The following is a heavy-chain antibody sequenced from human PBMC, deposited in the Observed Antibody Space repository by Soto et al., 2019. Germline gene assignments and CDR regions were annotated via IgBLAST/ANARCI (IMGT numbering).Heavy chain of an antibody. Sequence: GGSLRISCAASGFTFSSYAMSWVRQAPGKGLEWVSAISGSGGSTYYADSVKGRFTISRDNSNNTLYLQMNSLRAEDTAVYYCLKDPFRFLLYLLAVCGQGTSVPVSS. V-gene: IGHV3-23*01. D-gene: IGHD2-21*01. CDR2: ISGSGGST. CDR1: GFTFSSYA. J-gene: IGHJ6*02. CDR3: LKDPFRFLLYLLAV.